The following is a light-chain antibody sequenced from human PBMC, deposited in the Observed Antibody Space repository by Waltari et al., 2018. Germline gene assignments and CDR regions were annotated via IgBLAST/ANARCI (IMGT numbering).Light chain of an antibody. V-gene: IGKV3-20*01. CDR3: QQYDISPLT. J-gene: IGKJ4*01. CDR2: GAS. CDR1: QTVRTTY. Sequence: EIVLTQSPGTLSLSPGERATLSCRASQTVRTTYLAWYQQKPGQAPTLLIYGASSRATGIPDRFSGSGSGTDFSLTISSLEPEDFAVYCCQQYDISPLTFGGGTKVEIK.